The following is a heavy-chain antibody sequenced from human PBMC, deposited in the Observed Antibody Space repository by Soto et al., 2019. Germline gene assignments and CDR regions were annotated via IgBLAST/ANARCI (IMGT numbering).Heavy chain of an antibody. V-gene: IGHV3-21*01. CDR3: ARAASGYSYGYGNY. D-gene: IGHD5-18*01. CDR2: ISGGSSYI. CDR1: GFTFSRFA. J-gene: IGHJ2*01. Sequence: GGSLRLSCAASGFTFSRFAMNWVRQAPGKGLEWVSSISGGSSYINYADSVQGRFTISRDNAENSLYLQINSLRAEDTAVYFCARAASGYSYGYGNYWGRGTLVTVSS.